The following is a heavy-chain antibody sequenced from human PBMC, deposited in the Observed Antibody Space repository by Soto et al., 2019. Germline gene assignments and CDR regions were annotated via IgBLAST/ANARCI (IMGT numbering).Heavy chain of an antibody. CDR1: GYSSTSYW. CDR3: ARHGHPRYCSGGSCYSADY. CDR2: IYPGDSDT. D-gene: IGHD2-15*01. J-gene: IGHJ4*02. Sequence: GESLKISCKGSGYSSTSYWIGWVRQMPGKGLEWMGIIYPGDSDTRYSPSFQGQVTISADKSISTAYLQWSSLKASDTAMYYCARHGHPRYCSGGSCYSADYWGQGTLVTVSS. V-gene: IGHV5-51*01.